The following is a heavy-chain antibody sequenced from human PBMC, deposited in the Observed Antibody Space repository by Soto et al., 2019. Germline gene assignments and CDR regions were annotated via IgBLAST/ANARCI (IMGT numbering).Heavy chain of an antibody. CDR1: GFSLSTSGVG. V-gene: IGHV2-5*02. Sequence: QITLKESGPTLVKPTQTLTLTCTFSGFSLSTSGVGVGWIRQPPGTALEWLALIYWDDNKRYSPSLKTRLTIPQDPSTTPVVITLTNMAPVDSPPYYCAHRIVTNNWFDPGGQGTLVTVSS. J-gene: IGHJ5*02. CDR3: AHRIVTNNWFDP. D-gene: IGHD3-22*01. CDR2: IYWDDNK.